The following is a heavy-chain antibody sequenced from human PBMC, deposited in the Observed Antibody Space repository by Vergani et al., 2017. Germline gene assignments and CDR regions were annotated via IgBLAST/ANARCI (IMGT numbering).Heavy chain of an antibody. D-gene: IGHD3-10*01. CDR2: IIPIFGTA. CDR3: ARTDYYGSGSYYMYYYYGMDV. V-gene: IGHV1-69*01. J-gene: IGHJ6*02. CDR1: GGTFSSYA. Sequence: QVQLVQSGAEVKKPGSSVKVSCKASGGTFSSYAISWVRQAPGQGLEWMGGIIPIFGTANYAQKFQGRVTITADESTGTAYMELSSLRSEDTAVYYCARTDYYGSGSYYMYYYYGMDVWGQGTTVTVSS.